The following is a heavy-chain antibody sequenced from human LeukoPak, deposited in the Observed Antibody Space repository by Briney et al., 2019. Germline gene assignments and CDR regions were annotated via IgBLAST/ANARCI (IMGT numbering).Heavy chain of an antibody. CDR1: GFTFRTYW. V-gene: IGHV3-7*01. D-gene: IGHD6-19*01. CDR2: IKGDGSEK. Sequence: GGSLRLSCAASGFTFRTYWMSWVRQAPGKGLEWVANIKGDGSEKDYVDSVKGRFTISRDNVKNSLYLQMNSLRAEDTAVYYCARDRGWYALMSWGQGTLVTVSS. J-gene: IGHJ5*02. CDR3: ARDRGWYALMS.